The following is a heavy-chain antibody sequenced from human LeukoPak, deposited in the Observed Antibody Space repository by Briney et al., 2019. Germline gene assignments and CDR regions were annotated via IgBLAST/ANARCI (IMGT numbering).Heavy chain of an antibody. Sequence: SETLSLTCAVYGGSFSGYYWSWIRQPPGKGLEWIGEINHSGSTNYNPSLKSRVTISVDTSKNQFSLKLSSVTAADTAVYHCARGNSGWLRAFDIWGQGTMVTVSS. V-gene: IGHV4-34*01. D-gene: IGHD6-19*01. J-gene: IGHJ3*02. CDR3: ARGNSGWLRAFDI. CDR2: INHSGST. CDR1: GGSFSGYY.